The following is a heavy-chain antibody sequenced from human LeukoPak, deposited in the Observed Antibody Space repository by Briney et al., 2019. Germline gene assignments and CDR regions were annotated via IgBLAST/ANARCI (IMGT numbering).Heavy chain of an antibody. CDR2: IYYSGST. CDR1: GGSISSSSYY. CDR3: ARLSKSIVGAPAYFDY. Sequence: SETLSLTCTVSGGSISSSSYYWGWIRQPPGKGLEWIGSIYYSGSTYYNPSLKSRVTISVDTSKNQSSLKLSSVTAADTAVYYCARLSKSIVGAPAYFDYWGQGTLVTVSS. D-gene: IGHD1-26*01. V-gene: IGHV4-39*01. J-gene: IGHJ4*02.